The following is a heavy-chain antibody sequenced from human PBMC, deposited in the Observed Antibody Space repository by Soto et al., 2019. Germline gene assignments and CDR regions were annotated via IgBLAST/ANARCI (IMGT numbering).Heavy chain of an antibody. D-gene: IGHD3-16*01. Sequence: RGSLRLSCVASGFIFSDYAMTWVRQAPGKGLQWVATISASGGNIEYADSLKGRFTISRDNSKNSVYLQLSGLTADDTAVHYCAKVAGGLGYFDLWGRGTLVTVSS. V-gene: IGHV3-23*01. J-gene: IGHJ2*01. CDR1: GFIFSDYA. CDR3: AKVAGGLGYFDL. CDR2: ISASGGNI.